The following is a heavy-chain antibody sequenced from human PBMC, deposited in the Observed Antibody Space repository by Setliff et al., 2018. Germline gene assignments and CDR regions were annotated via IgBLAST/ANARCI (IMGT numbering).Heavy chain of an antibody. CDR3: ARDGAYCSGGSCYSFDY. Sequence: VASVKVSCKASGGMSGTYSISWVRQAPGQGLEWIGAIIPIFGTPNYAQNFQDRVTITADISTTTVFMEMSSLGSDDTAVYYCARDGAYCSGGSCYSFDYWGPGTPVTVS. V-gene: IGHV1-69*06. CDR1: GGMSGTYS. J-gene: IGHJ4*02. CDR2: IIPIFGTP. D-gene: IGHD2-15*01.